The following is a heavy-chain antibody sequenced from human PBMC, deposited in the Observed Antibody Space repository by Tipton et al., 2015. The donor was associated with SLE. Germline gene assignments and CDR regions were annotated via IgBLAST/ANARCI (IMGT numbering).Heavy chain of an antibody. CDR2: IYPGGAT. CDR1: GVSISSGGYS. CDR3: ARENDYGDYLPDH. D-gene: IGHD4-17*01. V-gene: IGHV4-30-2*01. Sequence: TLSLTCTVSGVSISSGGYSWTWIRQPPGEGLEWVGYIYPGGATYYNPSLRRRVNMSLDRSKNQFSLRMSSLTTADTALYYCARENDYGDYLPDHWGQGILVTVSS. J-gene: IGHJ4*02.